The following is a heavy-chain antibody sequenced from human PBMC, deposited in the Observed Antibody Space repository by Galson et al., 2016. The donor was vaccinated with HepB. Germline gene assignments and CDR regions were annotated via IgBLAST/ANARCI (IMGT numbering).Heavy chain of an antibody. CDR3: ARVPGYTYGKYYFDY. Sequence: TLSLTCTVSGDSINSGGYFWSWVRQHPGKGLEWMGYIYYSGSTYYKPSLKSRLTISVDTSKNQFSLKLSSVTAADTAVDYCARVPGYTYGKYYFDYWGQGTLVTVSS. CDR2: IYYSGST. D-gene: IGHD5-18*01. CDR1: GDSINSGGYF. V-gene: IGHV4-31*03. J-gene: IGHJ4*02.